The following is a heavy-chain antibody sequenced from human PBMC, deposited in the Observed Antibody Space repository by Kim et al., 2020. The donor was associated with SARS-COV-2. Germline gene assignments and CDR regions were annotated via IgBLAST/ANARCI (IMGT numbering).Heavy chain of an antibody. J-gene: IGHJ6*02. CDR3: ARESPLTISGVVTPYGLGV. CDR2: INPSGDYT. CDR1: GHTFSTYY. Sequence: ASVKVSCKASGHTFSTYYMHWVRQAPGQGLEWMGIINPSGDYTTYAQKFQGRVTMTRDTSTSTDYMELRSLTSEDTAVYYCARESPLTISGVVTPYGLGVWGQGTTVTVPS. D-gene: IGHD3-3*01. V-gene: IGHV1-46*01.